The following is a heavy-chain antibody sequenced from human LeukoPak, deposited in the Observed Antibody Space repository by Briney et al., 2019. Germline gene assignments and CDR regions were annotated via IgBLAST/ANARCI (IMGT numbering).Heavy chain of an antibody. CDR3: ARYCSGGSCWDY. D-gene: IGHD2-15*01. CDR1: GFTFSSYS. Sequence: GGSLRLSCAASGFTFSSYSMNWVRQAPGKGLEWVSSISSSSSYIYYADSVKGRLTISRDNAKNSLYLQMNSLRTEDTAVYYCARYCSGGSCWDYWGQGTLVTVSS. V-gene: IGHV3-21*01. CDR2: ISSSSSYI. J-gene: IGHJ4*02.